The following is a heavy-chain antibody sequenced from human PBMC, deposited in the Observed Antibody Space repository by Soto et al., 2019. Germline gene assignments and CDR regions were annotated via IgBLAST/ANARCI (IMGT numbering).Heavy chain of an antibody. J-gene: IGHJ5*02. D-gene: IGHD6-19*01. CDR2: INPSGGST. V-gene: IGHV1-46*01. Sequence: ASVKVSCKASGYTFTSYYMHWVRQAPGQGLEWMGIINPSGGSTSYAQKFQGRVTMTRDTSTSTVYMELSSLRSEDTAVYYCARAPGGWLAWFDPWGQGTLVTVS. CDR1: GYTFTSYY. CDR3: ARAPGGWLAWFDP.